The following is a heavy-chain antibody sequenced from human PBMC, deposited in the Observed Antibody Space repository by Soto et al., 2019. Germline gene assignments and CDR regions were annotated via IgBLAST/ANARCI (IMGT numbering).Heavy chain of an antibody. J-gene: IGHJ6*02. V-gene: IGHV1-18*04. Sequence: ASVKVSCKASGYTFTSYGISWVRQAPGQGLEWMGWISAYNGNTNYAQKLQGRVTMTTDTSTSTAYMELRSLRSDDTAVYHCARGRYCGGDCPNYYYYCMDVWRQGTSFTVS. CDR1: GYTFTSYG. CDR2: ISAYNGNT. D-gene: IGHD2-21*02. CDR3: ARGRYCGGDCPNYYYYCMDV.